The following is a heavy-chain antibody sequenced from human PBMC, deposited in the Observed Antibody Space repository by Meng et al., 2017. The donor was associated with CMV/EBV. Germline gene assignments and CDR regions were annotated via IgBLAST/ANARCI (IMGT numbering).Heavy chain of an antibody. CDR1: GFTFSDYY. V-gene: IGHV3-11*01. J-gene: IGHJ4*02. CDR2: ISSSGSTI. Sequence: GESLKISCAASGFTFSDYYMSWIRQAPGKGLGWVSYISSSGSTIYYADSVKGRFTISRDNAKNSLYLQMNSLRAEDTAVYYCARDFPKYYDILTGWVGGYYFDHWGQGTLVTVSS. D-gene: IGHD3-9*01. CDR3: ARDFPKYYDILTGWVGGYYFDH.